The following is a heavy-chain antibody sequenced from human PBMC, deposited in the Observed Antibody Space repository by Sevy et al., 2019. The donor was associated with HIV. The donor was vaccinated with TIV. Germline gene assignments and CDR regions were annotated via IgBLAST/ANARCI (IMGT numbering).Heavy chain of an antibody. CDR3: ATSPSGYFDSSGYYIY. D-gene: IGHD3-22*01. J-gene: IGHJ4*02. CDR2: IYPDDSET. CDR1: GYSFTSHW. Sequence: GESLKISCEGSGYSFTSHWIGWVRHLPGKGLEWMGIIYPDDSETRYSPSFQGQVTFSADKSISTAYLQWSSLKASDTAMYYCATSPSGYFDSSGYYIYWGQGTMVTVS. V-gene: IGHV5-51*01.